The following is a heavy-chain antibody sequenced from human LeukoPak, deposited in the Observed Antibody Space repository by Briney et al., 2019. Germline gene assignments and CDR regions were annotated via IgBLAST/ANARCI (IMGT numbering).Heavy chain of an antibody. CDR3: ARLKTFYYGSGRGAFDY. J-gene: IGHJ4*02. Sequence: SETLSLTCAVSGGSISSNSYYWGWIRQPPGKGLEWIGSIYYSGSTYYNPSLKSRVTISVDASKRQFSLKLTSMTAADTAVYYCARLKTFYYGSGRGAFDYWGQGTLVTVSS. D-gene: IGHD3-10*01. V-gene: IGHV4-39*01. CDR2: IYYSGST. CDR1: GGSISSNSYY.